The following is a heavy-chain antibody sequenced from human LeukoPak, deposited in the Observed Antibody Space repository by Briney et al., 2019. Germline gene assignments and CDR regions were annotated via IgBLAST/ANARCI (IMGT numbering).Heavy chain of an antibody. D-gene: IGHD6-13*01. CDR3: AREARQQLVPPYFDY. CDR2: ISSSGSTI. Sequence: GGSLRLSCAASGFTFSSYEMNWVRQAPGKGLEWVSYISSSGSTIYYADSVKGRFTISRDNAKNSLYLQMNSLRAEDTAVYYCAREARQQLVPPYFDYWGQGTLVTVSS. CDR1: GFTFSSYE. V-gene: IGHV3-48*03. J-gene: IGHJ4*02.